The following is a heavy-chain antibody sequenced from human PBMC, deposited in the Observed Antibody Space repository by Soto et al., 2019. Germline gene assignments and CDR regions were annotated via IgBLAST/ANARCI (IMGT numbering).Heavy chain of an antibody. Sequence: EVQLLASGGGLVQPGGSLRLSCAASGFTFNNIAMGWVRQAPGKGLKYVSSINENGDSTFYADSVKGRFTISRDNSKSTLHLQMNSLRADDTAVYYCVKRNCGNCPWSSWGQGTLVTVSS. D-gene: IGHD2-21*01. J-gene: IGHJ4*02. CDR2: INENGDST. CDR3: VKRNCGNCPWSS. CDR1: GFTFNNIA. V-gene: IGHV3-23*01.